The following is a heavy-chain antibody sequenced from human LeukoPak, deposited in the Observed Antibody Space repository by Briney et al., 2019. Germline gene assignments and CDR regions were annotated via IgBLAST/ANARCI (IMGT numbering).Heavy chain of an antibody. CDR1: GYKFTDDY. CDR3: APTAEAYTSWWKV. CDR2: INPDSGFT. V-gene: IGHV1-2*02. D-gene: IGHD3-16*01. J-gene: IGHJ4*02. Sequence: ASVEVSCKASGYKFTDDYMHWVRQAPGRGLEFMGWINPDSGFTNYAQKFKGRVTMTRDTSISTAYLEVRSLTSDDTAVYYCAPTAEAYTSWWKVWGQGTLVTVSS.